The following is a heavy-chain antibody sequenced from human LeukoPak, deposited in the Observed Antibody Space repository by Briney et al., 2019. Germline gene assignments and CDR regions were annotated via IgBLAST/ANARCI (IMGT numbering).Heavy chain of an antibody. V-gene: IGHV1-2*02. CDR3: ARDLIAVLDF. D-gene: IGHD6-19*01. Sequence: ASVKVSFKSSGYSFAGYHMHWVRQAPGQGREWMGWVKPNGGDTNYAQKFQRRVKMTRHTSVSTAYMELSGLRSDDTAVYYCARDLIAVLDFWGQGTLVTVSS. CDR1: GYSFAGYH. CDR2: VKPNGGDT. J-gene: IGHJ4*02.